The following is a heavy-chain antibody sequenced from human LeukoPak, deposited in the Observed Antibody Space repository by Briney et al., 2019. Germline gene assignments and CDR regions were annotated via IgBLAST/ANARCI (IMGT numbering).Heavy chain of an antibody. D-gene: IGHD3-9*01. CDR3: AAADDILTGYYFRS. V-gene: IGHV3-11*04. CDR1: GFSFSYAY. CDR2: VSSSGSTI. J-gene: IGHJ4*02. Sequence: GGSLRLSCAASGFSFSYAYMSWVRQAPGKGLEWVSYVSSSGSTIYYADSVKGRFTISRDNAKNSLYLQMNSLRAEDTAVYYCAAADDILTGYYFRSWGQGTLVTVSS.